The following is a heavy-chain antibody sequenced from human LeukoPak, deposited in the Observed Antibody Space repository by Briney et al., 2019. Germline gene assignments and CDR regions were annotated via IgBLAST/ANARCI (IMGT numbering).Heavy chain of an antibody. D-gene: IGHD3-3*01. Sequence: GGSLRLSCAASGFTFSTYAIHWVRQAPGKGLEWVSAISGSGSYTYYADSVKGRFTISRDNSKNTLYLQMNSLRAEDTAVYYCANLWSYYFDYWGQGTLVTVSS. V-gene: IGHV3-23*01. J-gene: IGHJ4*02. CDR3: ANLWSYYFDY. CDR2: ISGSGSYT. CDR1: GFTFSTYA.